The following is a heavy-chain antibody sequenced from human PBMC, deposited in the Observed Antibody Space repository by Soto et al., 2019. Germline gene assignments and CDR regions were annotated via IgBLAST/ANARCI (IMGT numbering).Heavy chain of an antibody. V-gene: IGHV4-59*13. J-gene: IGHJ4*02. D-gene: IGHD6-19*01. Sequence: SEALSLTCTVSGGSISSYYCSWSRQPPGKGLEWIGYIYYSGSTNYNPSLKSRVTISVDTSKNQFSLKLSSVTAADTAVYYCARGLDSSGWYYYFDYWGQGTLVTVSS. CDR1: GGSISSYY. CDR3: ARGLDSSGWYYYFDY. CDR2: IYYSGST.